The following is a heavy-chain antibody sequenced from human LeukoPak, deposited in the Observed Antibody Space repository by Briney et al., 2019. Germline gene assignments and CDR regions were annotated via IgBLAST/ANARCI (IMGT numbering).Heavy chain of an antibody. CDR2: IKQDGSEK. CDR3: ARDKSQSLFGELLPVDWFDP. Sequence: PGGSLRLSCAASGFTFSSYWMSWVRQAPGKGLEWVANIKQDGSEKYYVDSEKGRFTISRDNAKNSLYLQMNSLRAEDTAVYYCARDKSQSLFGELLPVDWFDPWGQGTLVTVSS. V-gene: IGHV3-7*01. CDR1: GFTFSSYW. D-gene: IGHD3-10*01. J-gene: IGHJ5*02.